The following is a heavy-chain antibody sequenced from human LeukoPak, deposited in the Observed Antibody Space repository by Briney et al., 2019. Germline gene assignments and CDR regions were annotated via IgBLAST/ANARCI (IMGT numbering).Heavy chain of an antibody. CDR1: GGTFSSYT. CDR2: IIPILGIA. J-gene: IGHJ4*02. D-gene: IGHD6-13*01. Sequence: SVKVSCKASGGTFSSYTISWVRQAPGQGLEWMGRIIPILGIANYAQKFQGRVTITADKSTSTAYMELSSLRSEDTAVYYCASDLEVIAAAGNYDYWGQGTLVTVSS. CDR3: ASDLEVIAAAGNYDY. V-gene: IGHV1-69*02.